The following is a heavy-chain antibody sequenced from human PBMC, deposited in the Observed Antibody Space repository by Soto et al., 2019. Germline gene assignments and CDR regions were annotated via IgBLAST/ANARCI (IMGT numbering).Heavy chain of an antibody. J-gene: IGHJ5*02. Sequence: ASVKVSCKASGYTFTSYGISWVRQAPGQGLEYMGWISAYNGNTNYAQKLQGRVTMTTDTSTSTAYMELRSLRSDDTAVYYCARFLMYYYGSGSYYKYLNWFEPWGQGTLVTVSS. D-gene: IGHD3-10*01. CDR1: GYTFTSYG. CDR3: ARFLMYYYGSGSYYKYLNWFEP. V-gene: IGHV1-18*01. CDR2: ISAYNGNT.